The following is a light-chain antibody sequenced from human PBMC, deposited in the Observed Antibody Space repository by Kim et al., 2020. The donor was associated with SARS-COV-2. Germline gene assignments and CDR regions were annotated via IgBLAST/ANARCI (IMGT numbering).Light chain of an antibody. J-gene: IGKJ1*01. CDR3: QQYGSSRT. CDR2: GAS. CDR1: QSVSRSY. V-gene: IGKV3-20*01. Sequence: LSPGDRATLSCRASQSVSRSYLAWYQQRPGQAPRLLIYGASSRATGIPDRFSGSGSGTDFTLTISRLEPEDFAVYYCQQYGSSRTFGQGTKVDIK.